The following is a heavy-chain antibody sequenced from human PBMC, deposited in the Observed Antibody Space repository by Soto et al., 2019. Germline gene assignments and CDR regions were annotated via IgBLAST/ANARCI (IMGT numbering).Heavy chain of an antibody. CDR3: ARSQTISSSWYVPLAY. D-gene: IGHD6-13*01. V-gene: IGHV3-7*01. CDR1: GFTFSSYW. Sequence: GGSLILSCAASGFTFSSYWMSWVRQAPGKGLEWVANIKQDGSEKYYVDSVKGRFTISRDNAKNSLYLQMNSLRAEDTAVYYCARSQTISSSWYVPLAYWGKGILVTVSS. CDR2: IKQDGSEK. J-gene: IGHJ4*02.